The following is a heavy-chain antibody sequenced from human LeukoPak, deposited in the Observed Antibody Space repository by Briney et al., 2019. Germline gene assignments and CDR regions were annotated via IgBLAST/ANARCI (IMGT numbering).Heavy chain of an antibody. V-gene: IGHV1-46*01. J-gene: IGHJ4*02. D-gene: IGHD3-10*01. CDR2: INPSGGST. CDR1: GYTFTSYY. Sequence: ASVTVSCTASGYTFTSYYMHWVRQAPGQGLEWMGIINPSGGSTSYAQKLQGRVTMTRDTSTSTVYMELSSVRSEDTAVYYCARESLSVYYFDYWGQGTLVTVSS. CDR3: ARESLSVYYFDY.